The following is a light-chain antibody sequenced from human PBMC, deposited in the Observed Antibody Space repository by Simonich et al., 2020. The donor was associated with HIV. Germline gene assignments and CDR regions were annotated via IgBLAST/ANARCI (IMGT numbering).Light chain of an antibody. V-gene: IGKV4-1*01. CDR1: QSVLYSSNNKNY. CDR3: QQYYSTPLT. Sequence: DIVMTQSPDSLAVSLGERATINCKSSQSVLYSSNNKNYLSWYQQKPGQPPKLLIYWASTRESGVPDRFSGSGSVTDFTLTISSLQAEDVAVYYCQQYYSTPLTFGPGTKVKI. CDR2: WAS. J-gene: IGKJ3*01.